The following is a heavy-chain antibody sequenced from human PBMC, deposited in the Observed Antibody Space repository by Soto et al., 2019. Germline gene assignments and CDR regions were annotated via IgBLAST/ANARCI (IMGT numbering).Heavy chain of an antibody. CDR1: GGSISSGGYY. V-gene: IGHV4-31*03. CDR3: AREGDGYNNFDY. Sequence: QVQLQESGPGLVKPSQTLSLTCTVSGGSISSGGYYWSWIRQHPGKGLERIGYIYYSGSNYYNPSLKSRITIAVDTSKTQFSLKLSSVTAADTAVYYCAREGDGYNNFDYWGQGTLVTVSS. D-gene: IGHD5-12*01. J-gene: IGHJ4*02. CDR2: IYYSGSN.